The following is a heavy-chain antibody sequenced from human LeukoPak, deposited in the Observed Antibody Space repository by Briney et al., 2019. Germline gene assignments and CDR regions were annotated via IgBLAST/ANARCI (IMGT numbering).Heavy chain of an antibody. Sequence: SETLSLTCTVSGGSISSGGYYWSWIRQHPGKGLEWIGYIYYSGSTYYNPSLKSRVTISVDTSKNQFSLKLSSVTAADTAVYYCARGIPPGVTTFSSWFDPWGQGTLVTVSS. D-gene: IGHD4-17*01. CDR2: IYYSGST. J-gene: IGHJ5*02. CDR1: GGSISSGGYY. CDR3: ARGIPPGVTTFSSWFDP. V-gene: IGHV4-31*03.